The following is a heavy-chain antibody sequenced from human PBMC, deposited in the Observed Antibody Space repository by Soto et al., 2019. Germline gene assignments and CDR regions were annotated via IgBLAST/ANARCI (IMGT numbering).Heavy chain of an antibody. CDR2: IYYSGST. CDR1: GGSISSGDYY. V-gene: IGHV4-30-4*01. D-gene: IGHD3-22*01. Sequence: QVQLQESGPGLVKPSQTLSLTCTVSGGSISSGDYYWSWIRQPPGKGLEWIGYIYYSGSTYYNPSLKSRVTISVDTYKNQCSLKLSSVTAADTAVYYCARDLTFDYYDSSGSVFDLWGRGTLVTVSS. J-gene: IGHJ2*01. CDR3: ARDLTFDYYDSSGSVFDL.